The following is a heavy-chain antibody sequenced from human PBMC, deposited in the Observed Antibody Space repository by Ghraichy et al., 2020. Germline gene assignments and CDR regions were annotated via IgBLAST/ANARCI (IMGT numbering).Heavy chain of an antibody. V-gene: IGHV3-30*04. CDR1: GFTFSSYA. Sequence: GGSLRLSCAASGFTFSSYAMHWVRQAPGKGLEWVAVISYDGSNKYYADSVKGRFTISRDNSKNTLYLQMNSLRAEDTAVYYCAVAYYYGSGSYFSPPDYWGQGTLVTVSS. D-gene: IGHD3-10*01. CDR3: AVAYYYGSGSYFSPPDY. CDR2: ISYDGSNK. J-gene: IGHJ4*02.